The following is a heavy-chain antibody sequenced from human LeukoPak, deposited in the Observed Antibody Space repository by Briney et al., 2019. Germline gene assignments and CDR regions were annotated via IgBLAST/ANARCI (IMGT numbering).Heavy chain of an antibody. J-gene: IGHJ4*02. V-gene: IGHV3-23*01. Sequence: GGSLRLSCAASGFSFRSYGMTWVRQAPGKGLEWVSGISGSGGSTYYADSVKGRFTISRDNSNDTLYLQMNSVRAEDTATYYCAKADGSGSYYALAYFDTWGQGTLVSVSS. CDR1: GFSFRSYG. D-gene: IGHD3-10*01. CDR3: AKADGSGSYYALAYFDT. CDR2: ISGSGGST.